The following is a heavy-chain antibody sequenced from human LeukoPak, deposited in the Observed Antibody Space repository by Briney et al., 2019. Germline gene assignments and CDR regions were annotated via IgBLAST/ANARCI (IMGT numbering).Heavy chain of an antibody. J-gene: IGHJ3*02. D-gene: IGHD4-17*01. V-gene: IGHV3-30*18. Sequence: GRSLRLSCAASGFTFSNYGMHWVRQPPGKGLEWVAIISYDGSNQYYVDSVKGRFTISRDNSKNTLYLQMNSLSAEDTAIYYCAKPEGSDYYYPPSDAFDIWGQGTMVIVSS. CDR1: GFTFSNYG. CDR2: ISYDGSNQ. CDR3: AKPEGSDYYYPPSDAFDI.